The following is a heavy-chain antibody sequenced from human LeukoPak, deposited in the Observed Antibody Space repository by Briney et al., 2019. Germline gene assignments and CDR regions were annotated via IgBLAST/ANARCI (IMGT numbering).Heavy chain of an antibody. CDR1: GFTFSSYG. CDR3: ALQQLATKYFQH. Sequence: PGGSLRLSCAASGFTFSSYGMHWVRQAPGKGLEWVAVISYDGSNKYYADSVKGRFTISRDNSKNTLYLQMNSLRAEDTAVYYCALQQLATKYFQHWGRGTLVTVSS. J-gene: IGHJ1*01. CDR2: ISYDGSNK. D-gene: IGHD6-13*01. V-gene: IGHV3-30*03.